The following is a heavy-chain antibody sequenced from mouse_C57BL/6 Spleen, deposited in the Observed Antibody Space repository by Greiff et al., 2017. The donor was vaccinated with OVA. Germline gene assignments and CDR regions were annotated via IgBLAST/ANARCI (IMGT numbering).Heavy chain of an antibody. CDR2: IDPNSGGT. CDR1: GYTFTSYW. J-gene: IGHJ4*01. D-gene: IGHD1-1*01. V-gene: IGHV1-72*01. CDR3: ARETYYYGSSRRAMDY. Sequence: QVQLKQPGAELVKPGASVKLSCKASGYTFTSYWMHWVKQRPGRGLEWIGRIDPNSGGTKYNEKFKSKATLTVDKPSSTAYMQLSSLTSEDSAVYYCARETYYYGSSRRAMDYWGQGTSVTVSS.